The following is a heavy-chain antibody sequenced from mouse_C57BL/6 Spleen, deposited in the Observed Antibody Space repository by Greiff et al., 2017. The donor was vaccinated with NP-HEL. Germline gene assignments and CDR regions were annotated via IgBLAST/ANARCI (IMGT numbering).Heavy chain of an antibody. CDR1: GYSFTGYF. CDR3: ARRGDYDVNYYAMDY. D-gene: IGHD2-4*01. Sequence: VQLQQSGPELVKPGDSVKISCKASGYSFTGYFMNWVMQSHGKSLEWIGRINPYNGDTFYNQKFKGKATLTVDKSSSTAHMELRSLTSEDSAVYYCARRGDYDVNYYAMDYWGQGTSVTVSS. J-gene: IGHJ4*01. CDR2: INPYNGDT. V-gene: IGHV1-20*01.